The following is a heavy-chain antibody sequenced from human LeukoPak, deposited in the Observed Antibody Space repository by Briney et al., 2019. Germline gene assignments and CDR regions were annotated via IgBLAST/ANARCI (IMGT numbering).Heavy chain of an antibody. CDR3: ARPTPGIAVAAPLTHWFDP. J-gene: IGHJ5*02. CDR1: GYTFTGYY. CDR2: INPNSGGT. D-gene: IGHD6-19*01. V-gene: IGHV1-2*02. Sequence: ASVKVSCKASGYTFTGYYMHWVRQAPGQGLEWMGWINPNSGGTNYAQKFQGRVAMTRDTSISTAYMELSRLGSDDTAVYYCARPTPGIAVAAPLTHWFDPWGQGTLVTVSS.